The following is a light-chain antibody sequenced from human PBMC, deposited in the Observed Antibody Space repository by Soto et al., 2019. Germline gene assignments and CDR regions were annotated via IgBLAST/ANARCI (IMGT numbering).Light chain of an antibody. CDR2: AAS. V-gene: IGKV1-27*01. CDR3: QKYKSAPYT. Sequence: DIQKTQCPSSLSASVGDRGTITCRASQGISKYLAWYQQKPGKVPKLLIYAASTLQSGVPSRFSGSGSGTDFTLTISSLQPEDVATYYCQKYKSAPYTFGQGTKLEIK. J-gene: IGKJ2*01. CDR1: QGISKY.